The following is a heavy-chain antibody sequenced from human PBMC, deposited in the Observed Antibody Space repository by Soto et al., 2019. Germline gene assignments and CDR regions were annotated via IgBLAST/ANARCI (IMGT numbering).Heavy chain of an antibody. CDR3: ASGGSSLNFDS. CDR2: INSDGSST. Sequence: GXSRRLSCAASGFTFRSYWMQWFRQAPGKGLVWVSWINSDGSSTSYADSVKGRFTISRDNAKNTLYLQMNSLRAEDTAVYYCASGGSSLNFDSWGQGTLVTVSS. D-gene: IGHD6-6*01. J-gene: IGHJ4*02. CDR1: GFTFRSYW. V-gene: IGHV3-74*01.